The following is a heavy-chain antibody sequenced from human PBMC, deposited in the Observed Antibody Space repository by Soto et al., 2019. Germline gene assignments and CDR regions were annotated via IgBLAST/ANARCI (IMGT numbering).Heavy chain of an antibody. CDR3: ANTYYDFWNWFDP. D-gene: IGHD3-3*01. J-gene: IGHJ5*02. CDR1: GGSISSSSYY. CDR2: IYYSGST. V-gene: IGHV4-39*01. Sequence: SETLSLTCTVSGGSISSSSYYWGWIRQPPGKGLEWIGSIYYSGSTYYNPSLKSRVTISVDTSKNQFSLKLSSVTAADTAVYYCANTYYDFWNWFDPWGQGTLVTVSS.